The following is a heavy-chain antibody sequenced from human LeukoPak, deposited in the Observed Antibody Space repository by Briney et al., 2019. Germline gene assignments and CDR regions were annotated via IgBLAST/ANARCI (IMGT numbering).Heavy chain of an antibody. CDR2: ISSSSSYI. V-gene: IGHV3-21*01. CDR1: GFTFSSYS. J-gene: IGHJ6*02. D-gene: IGHD5-12*01. Sequence: PGGSLRLSCAASGFTFSSYSMNWVRQAPGKGLEWVSSISSSSSYIYYADSVKGRFTISRDNAKNSLYLQMNSLRAEDTAVYYCAGEDSGYDSPSSYYYYGMDVWGQGTTVTVSS. CDR3: AGEDSGYDSPSSYYYYGMDV.